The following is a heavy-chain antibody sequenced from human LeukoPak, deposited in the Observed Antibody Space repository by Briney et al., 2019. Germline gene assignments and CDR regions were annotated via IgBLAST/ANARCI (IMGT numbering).Heavy chain of an antibody. J-gene: IGHJ6*03. CDR2: INHSGST. CDR1: GYSISSGYY. CDR3: ASLRGNRSGWYYYYMDV. V-gene: IGHV4-38-2*02. Sequence: SETLSLTCTVSGYSISSGYYWGWIRQPPGKGLEWIGEINHSGSTNYNPSLKSRVTISVDTSKNQFSLKLSSVTAADTAVYYCASLRGNRSGWYYYYMDVWGKGTTVTISS. D-gene: IGHD6-19*01.